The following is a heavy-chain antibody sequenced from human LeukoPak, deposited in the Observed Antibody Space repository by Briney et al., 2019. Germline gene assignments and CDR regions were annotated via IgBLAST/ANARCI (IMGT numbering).Heavy chain of an antibody. D-gene: IGHD3-3*01. J-gene: IGHJ4*02. CDR1: NY. V-gene: IGHV3-66*02. CDR3: WSQTSY. CDR2: IYSGGST. Sequence: NYXSWVRQAPGKGLEWVSVIYSGGSTYYKESVKGRFTISRDKSKKKLYLKKKSRDAEDTAAYYVWSQTSYWGQGILVTVSS.